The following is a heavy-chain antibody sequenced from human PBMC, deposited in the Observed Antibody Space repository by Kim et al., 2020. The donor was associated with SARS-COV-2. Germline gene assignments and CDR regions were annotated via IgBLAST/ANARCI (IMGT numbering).Heavy chain of an antibody. Sequence: SLKSRVTISVDTSKNQFSLKLSSVTAADTAVYYCARQRVLWFGELQEFDYWGQGTLVTVSS. CDR3: ARQRVLWFGELQEFDY. D-gene: IGHD3-10*01. V-gene: IGHV4-39*01. J-gene: IGHJ4*02.